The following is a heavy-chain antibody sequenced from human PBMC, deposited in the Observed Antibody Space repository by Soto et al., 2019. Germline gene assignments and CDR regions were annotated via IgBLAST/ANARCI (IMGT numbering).Heavy chain of an antibody. D-gene: IGHD4-17*01. CDR2: ISNDGSST. CDR1: GFTFSSLG. V-gene: IGHV3-30*18. CDR3: VKEIGDSIDYPLDY. J-gene: IGHJ4*02. Sequence: QVQLVESGGGVVQPGRSLRLSCAASGFTFSSLGMHWVRQAPGKGLEWVAIISNDGSSTYYADSVKGRFTISRDNSKNTLDLQLNSLRTEDTAIYYCVKEIGDSIDYPLDYWGQGTLVTVSS.